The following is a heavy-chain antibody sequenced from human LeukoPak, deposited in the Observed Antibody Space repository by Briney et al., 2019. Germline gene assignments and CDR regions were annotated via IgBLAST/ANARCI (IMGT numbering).Heavy chain of an antibody. V-gene: IGHV3-21*04. CDR2: ISSSSTYI. J-gene: IGHJ4*02. Sequence: NPGGSLRLSCVASGFIFSSYNINWVRQAPGKGLEWVSSISSSSTYISYADSVKGRFTISRDNAKNSLDLQMDSLRAEDTAVYYCAVVRGVMGYWGQGTLVTVSS. CDR1: GFIFSSYN. CDR3: AVVRGVMGY. D-gene: IGHD3-10*01.